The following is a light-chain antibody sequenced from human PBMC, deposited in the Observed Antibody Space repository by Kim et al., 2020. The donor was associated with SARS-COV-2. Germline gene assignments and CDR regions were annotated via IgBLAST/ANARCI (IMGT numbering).Light chain of an antibody. CDR2: QDS. V-gene: IGLV3-1*01. CDR3: QAWDSSTVV. Sequence: VPPGQTASITCSGDKLGDKYDCWYQQKPGQPPVLVIYQDSKRPSGIPERFSGSNSGNTATLTISGTQAMDEADYYCQAWDSSTVVFGGGTQLTVL. CDR1: KLGDKY. J-gene: IGLJ2*01.